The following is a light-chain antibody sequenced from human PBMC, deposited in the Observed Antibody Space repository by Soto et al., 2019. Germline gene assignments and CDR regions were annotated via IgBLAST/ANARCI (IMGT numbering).Light chain of an antibody. Sequence: EIVLTQSPGTLSLSPGERATLSCRARQSVSSSYLAWYQQKPGQAPRLLIYAASSRATGIPDRFSGSGSGTDFTLTISRLEPEDFAVYYCQQYVSSPWMYTFGQGTKLQIK. V-gene: IGKV3-20*01. CDR1: QSVSSSY. J-gene: IGKJ2*01. CDR3: QQYVSSPWMYT. CDR2: AAS.